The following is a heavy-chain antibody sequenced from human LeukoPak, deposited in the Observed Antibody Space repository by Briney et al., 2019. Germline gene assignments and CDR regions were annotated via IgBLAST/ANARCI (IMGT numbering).Heavy chain of an antibody. CDR3: ARATYSINWFDP. D-gene: IGHD4-11*01. Sequence: GGSLRLSCAASGFTFSSYWMHWVRQAPGKGLVWVSRINSDGSSTSYADSVKGRFTISRDNAKNTLYLQMNSLRAEDTAVYYCARATYSINWFDPWGQGTLVTVSS. CDR1: GFTFSSYW. J-gene: IGHJ5*02. V-gene: IGHV3-74*01. CDR2: INSDGSST.